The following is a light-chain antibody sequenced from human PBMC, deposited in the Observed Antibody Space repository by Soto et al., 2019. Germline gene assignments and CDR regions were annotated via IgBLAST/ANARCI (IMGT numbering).Light chain of an antibody. CDR3: SSYTINSLYWV. J-gene: IGLJ3*02. V-gene: IGLV2-14*01. Sequence: QSVLTQPASVSGSPGQSITISCTETSSDVGVYNFVSWYQQHPGEAPKLLIYEVSNRPSRISNRFSGSKSGNTASLTISGLQAEDEAHYYCSSYTINSLYWVFGGGTNLTVL. CDR1: SSDVGVYNF. CDR2: EVS.